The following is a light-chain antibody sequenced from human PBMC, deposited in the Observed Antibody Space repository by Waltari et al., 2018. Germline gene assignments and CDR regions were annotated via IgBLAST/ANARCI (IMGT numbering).Light chain of an antibody. CDR2: AFT. J-gene: IGLJ3*02. Sequence: QSALTQPASVSGSPGPPLTISCTGTGSAVGAYNYVSWCQQHPGKAPKLIIYAFTNRPSGVSARFSGSKSGNTASLTISGLQPEDEADYYCTSFTSASTWVFGGGTKLTVL. CDR1: GSAVGAYNY. V-gene: IGLV2-14*03. CDR3: TSFTSASTWV.